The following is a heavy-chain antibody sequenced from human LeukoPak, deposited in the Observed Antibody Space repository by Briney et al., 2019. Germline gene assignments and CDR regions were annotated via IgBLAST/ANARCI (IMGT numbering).Heavy chain of an antibody. J-gene: IGHJ4*02. CDR2: MNPNSGNT. V-gene: IGHV1-8*03. CDR1: GYTFTSYD. D-gene: IGHD3-22*01. CDR3: ARGRGRSSGHVLRVLDY. Sequence: ASVKVSCKASGYTFTSYDINWVRQATGQGLEWMGWMNPNSGNTGYAQKFQGRVTITRNTSISTAYMEPSSLRSEDTAMYYCARGRGRSSGHVLRVLDYWGQGTLVTVSS.